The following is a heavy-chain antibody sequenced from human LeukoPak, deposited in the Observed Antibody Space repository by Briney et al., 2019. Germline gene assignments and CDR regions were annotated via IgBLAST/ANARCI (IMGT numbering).Heavy chain of an antibody. Sequence: KSSQTLSLTCTVSGGSISISNYYWAWMRQPPGKGLEWIASINYSGSTYYNPSLRSRVTTSVDTSKNQFSLKVSSVTAADTAVYYCASYMVAAGTKYYFDHWGQGTLVTVSS. J-gene: IGHJ4*02. D-gene: IGHD6-13*01. CDR2: INYSGST. CDR1: GGSISISNYY. CDR3: ASYMVAAGTKYYFDH. V-gene: IGHV4-39*01.